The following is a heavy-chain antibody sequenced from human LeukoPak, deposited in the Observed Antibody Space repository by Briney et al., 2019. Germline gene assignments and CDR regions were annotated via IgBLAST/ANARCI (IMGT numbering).Heavy chain of an antibody. J-gene: IGHJ4*02. D-gene: IGHD6-19*01. V-gene: IGHV4-4*07. CDR1: GGSISSYY. CDR2: IYTSGST. CDR3: ARHWGAVAGTEERDY. Sequence: SETLSLTCTVSGGSISSYYWSWIRQPAGKGLEWIGRIYTSGSTNYNPSLKSRVTISVDTSKNQFSLKLSSVTAADTAVYYCARHWGAVAGTEERDYWGQGTLVTVSS.